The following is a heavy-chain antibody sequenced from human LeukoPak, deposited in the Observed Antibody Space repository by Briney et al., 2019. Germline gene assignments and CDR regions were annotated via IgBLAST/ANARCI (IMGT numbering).Heavy chain of an antibody. J-gene: IGHJ4*02. CDR1: GGSISSGGYY. Sequence: ASETLSLTCTVSGGSISSGGYYWSWIRQPPGKGLEWIGYIYHSGSTYYNPSLKSRVTISVDRSKNQFSLKLSSVTAADTAVYYCARTQQLVRGSAGDFDYWGQGTLVTVSS. V-gene: IGHV4-30-2*01. CDR3: ARTQQLVRGSAGDFDY. D-gene: IGHD6-13*01. CDR2: IYHSGST.